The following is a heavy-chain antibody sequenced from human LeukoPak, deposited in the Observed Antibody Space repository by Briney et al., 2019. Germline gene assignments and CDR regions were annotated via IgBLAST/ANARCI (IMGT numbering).Heavy chain of an antibody. CDR1: GYTFTSYY. CDR2: INPSGDFT. J-gene: IGHJ5*02. V-gene: IGHV1-46*01. D-gene: IGHD6-19*01. CDR3: ARDQSRKWEVLSGWWFDP. Sequence: ASVKVSCKASGYTFTSYYMHWVRQAPGQGLEWMGIINPSGDFTSYAQKFQGRVTVTRDMSTRTVYVELSNLRSEDTAVYYCARDQSRKWEVLSGWWFDPWGQGTLVTVSS.